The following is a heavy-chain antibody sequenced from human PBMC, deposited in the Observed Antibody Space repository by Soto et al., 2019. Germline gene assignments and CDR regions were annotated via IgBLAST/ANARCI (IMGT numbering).Heavy chain of an antibody. CDR3: ARRRCSGGRCHYFENWFDP. V-gene: IGHV4-39*01. D-gene: IGHD2-15*01. CDR1: GGSISSSSYY. Sequence: SETLSLTCTVSGGSISSSSYYWGWIRQPPGKGLEWIGSIYYSGSTYYNPSLKSRVTISVDTSKNQFSLKLSSVTAEDTAVYYCARRRCSGGRCHYFENWFDPWGQGSLVTVSS. CDR2: IYYSGST. J-gene: IGHJ5*02.